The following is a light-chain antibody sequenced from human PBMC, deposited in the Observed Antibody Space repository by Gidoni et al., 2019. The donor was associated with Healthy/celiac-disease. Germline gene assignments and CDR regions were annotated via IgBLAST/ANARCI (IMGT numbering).Light chain of an antibody. V-gene: IGKV2-28*01. Sequence: DIVMTQSPLSLPVTPGEPASISCRSSQSLLHSKGYNYLDWYLQKPGQSPQLLFYLGSSRASGVPDRFSGSGSGTDFTLKISRVEAEDVGVYYCMQALQTPAFGPGTKVDIK. CDR3: MQALQTPA. J-gene: IGKJ3*01. CDR1: QSLLHSKGYNY. CDR2: LGS.